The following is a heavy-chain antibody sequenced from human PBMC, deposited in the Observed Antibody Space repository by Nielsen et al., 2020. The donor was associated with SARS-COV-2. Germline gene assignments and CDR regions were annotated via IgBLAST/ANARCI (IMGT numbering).Heavy chain of an antibody. J-gene: IGHJ5*02. CDR3: ARAGGYSSGWYGLNWFDP. V-gene: IGHV3-7*01. CDR1: GFTFSSYS. Sequence: GSLRLSCAASGFTFSSYSMNWVRQAPGKGLEWVANIKQDGSEKYYVDSVKGRFTISRDNAKNSLYLQLNSLRAEDTAVYYCARAGGYSSGWYGLNWFDPWGQGTLVTVSS. D-gene: IGHD6-19*01. CDR2: IKQDGSEK.